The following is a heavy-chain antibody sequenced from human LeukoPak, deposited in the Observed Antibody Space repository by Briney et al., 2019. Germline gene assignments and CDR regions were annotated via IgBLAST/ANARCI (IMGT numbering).Heavy chain of an antibody. CDR2: INEDGRGT. CDR1: EFTFSSYW. D-gene: IGHD2-2*01. Sequence: QSGGSLRLSCAASEFTFSSYWMTWVRQAPGKGLEWVANINEDGRGTYYVDSVKGRFTISRDNAKNSVHLQMNSLRAEDTAVYYCATRRCSIAACRASSYRCFDFWGTGTTVTVSS. V-gene: IGHV3-7*01. J-gene: IGHJ6*04. CDR3: ATRRCSIAACRASSYRCFDF.